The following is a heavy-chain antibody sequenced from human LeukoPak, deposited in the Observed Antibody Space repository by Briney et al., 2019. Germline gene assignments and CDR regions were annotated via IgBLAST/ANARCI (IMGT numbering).Heavy chain of an antibody. J-gene: IGHJ4*02. CDR1: GYTFTDYY. CDR2: VDTEDGET. CDR3: ANNYYDSRRFDY. D-gene: IGHD3-22*01. Sequence: ASVKVSSKVSGYTFTDYYMQWVQQAPGKGLERMGLVDTEDGETIYAEKFQGRVTITADTSTDTAYMELSSLRSEDTAVYYCANNYYDSRRFDYWGQGTLVTVSS. V-gene: IGHV1-69-2*01.